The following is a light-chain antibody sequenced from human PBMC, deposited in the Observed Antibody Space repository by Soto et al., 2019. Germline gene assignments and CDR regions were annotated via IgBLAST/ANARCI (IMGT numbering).Light chain of an antibody. V-gene: IGLV1-44*01. Sequence: QSVLTQPPSASGTPGQRVTISCSGSSSNIGSNAVNWYQQLPGTAPKLLIYDNNQRPSGVPDRFSGSKSGTSASLAISGLQSEDEADYYCATWDDSLNGPVFGGGTK. CDR3: ATWDDSLNGPV. J-gene: IGLJ2*01. CDR1: SSNIGSNA. CDR2: DNN.